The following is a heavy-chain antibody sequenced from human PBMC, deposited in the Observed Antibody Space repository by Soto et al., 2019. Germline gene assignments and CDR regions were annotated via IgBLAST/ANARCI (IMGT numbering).Heavy chain of an antibody. Sequence: QVQLVESGGGVVQPGRSLRLSCAASGFTFSSYGMHWVRQAPGKGLEWVAVIWYDGSNKYYADSVKGRFTISRDNSKNTRYLQMNSLRAEDMAVYYCATPTIVYGDGAFAIWRQGTMVTVSS. CDR1: GFTFSSYG. CDR3: ATPTIVYGDGAFAI. D-gene: IGHD4-17*01. CDR2: IWYDGSNK. V-gene: IGHV3-33*01. J-gene: IGHJ3*02.